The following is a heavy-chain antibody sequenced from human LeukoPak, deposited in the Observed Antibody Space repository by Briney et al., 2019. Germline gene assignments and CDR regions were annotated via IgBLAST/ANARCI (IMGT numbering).Heavy chain of an antibody. CDR2: ISSSSRFI. CDR3: ARDPPLGSCSTISCPHLDY. D-gene: IGHD2-2*01. V-gene: IGHV3-21*01. J-gene: IGHJ4*02. Sequence: PGGSLRLSCAASGFTFSRYSMNWVRQAPGKGLEWVPSISSSSRFIYYADSVKGRFTISRDNAKNSLYLQMNSLRAEDTAVYYCARDPPLGSCSTISCPHLDYWGQGTLVTVSS. CDR1: GFTFSRYS.